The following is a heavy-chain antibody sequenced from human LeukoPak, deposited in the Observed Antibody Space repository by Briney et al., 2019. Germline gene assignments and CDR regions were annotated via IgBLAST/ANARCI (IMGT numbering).Heavy chain of an antibody. CDR1: GGSFSGYY. CDR2: INHSGST. V-gene: IGHV4-34*01. J-gene: IGHJ5*02. CDR3: ARQRRKASWFDP. Sequence: SETLSLTCAVYGGSFSGYYWSWIRQPPGKGLEWIGEINHSGSTNYNPSLKSRVTISVDTSKNQFSLKLSSVTAADTAVYYCARQRRKASWFDPWGQGTLVTVSS. D-gene: IGHD1-14*01.